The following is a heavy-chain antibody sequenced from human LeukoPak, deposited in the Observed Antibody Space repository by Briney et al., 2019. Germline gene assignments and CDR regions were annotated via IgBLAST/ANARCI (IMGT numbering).Heavy chain of an antibody. D-gene: IGHD6-13*01. CDR3: ARGVEYSSSWYSNYFYYYMDV. CDR2: IKQDGSEK. Sequence: PGGSLRLSCAASGFTFSSYWMSWVRQAPGKGLEWVANIKQDGSEKYYVDSVKGRFTISRDNAKNTLYLQMNSLRAEDTAVYYCARGVEYSSSWYSNYFYYYMDVWGKGTTVTVSS. CDR1: GFTFSSYW. V-gene: IGHV3-7*01. J-gene: IGHJ6*03.